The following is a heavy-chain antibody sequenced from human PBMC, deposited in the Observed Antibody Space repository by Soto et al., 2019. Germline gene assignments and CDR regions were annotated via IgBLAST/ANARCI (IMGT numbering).Heavy chain of an antibody. D-gene: IGHD3-9*01. V-gene: IGHV4-34*01. CDR2: INHIGIT. J-gene: IGHJ4*02. CDR1: GGSFSYYY. CDR3: ARSSLTGYYNVRYLDY. Sequence: SETLSLTCSVYGGSFSYYYWSWIRQPPGKGLEWIGEINHIGITSYNPSLKSRVTISVDTSKNQFSLKLSSVTAADTAVYYCARSSLTGYYNVRYLDYWGQGTLVTVSS.